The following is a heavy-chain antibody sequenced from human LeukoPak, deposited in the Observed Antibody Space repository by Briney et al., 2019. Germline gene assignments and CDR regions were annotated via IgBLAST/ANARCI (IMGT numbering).Heavy chain of an antibody. Sequence: GGSLRLSCAASGFTVSSNYMSWVRQAPGKGLEWVSVIYSGGSTYYADSMKGRFTISRDNSKNTLYLQMNSLRAEDTAVYYCARGGDFGDYYYYGMDVWGQGTTVTVSS. J-gene: IGHJ6*02. CDR1: GFTVSSNY. CDR3: ARGGDFGDYYYYGMDV. V-gene: IGHV3-66*02. CDR2: IYSGGST. D-gene: IGHD4-17*01.